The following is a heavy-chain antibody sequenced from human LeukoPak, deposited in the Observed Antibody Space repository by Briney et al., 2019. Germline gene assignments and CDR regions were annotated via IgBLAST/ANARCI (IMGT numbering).Heavy chain of an antibody. CDR1: GYTFTSYD. D-gene: IGHD6-19*01. CDR2: IIPIFGTA. V-gene: IGHV1-69*05. J-gene: IGHJ4*02. Sequence: SVKVSCKASGYTFTSYDINWVRQAPGQGLEWMGRIIPIFGTANYAQEFQGRVTITTDESTSTAYMELSSLRSEDTAVYYCARGARIAVAGTVHWGQGTLVTVSS. CDR3: ARGARIAVAGTVH.